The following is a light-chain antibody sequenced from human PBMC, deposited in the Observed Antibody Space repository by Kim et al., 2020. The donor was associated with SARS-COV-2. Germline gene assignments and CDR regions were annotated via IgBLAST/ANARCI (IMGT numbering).Light chain of an antibody. Sequence: SSELTQDPAVSVALGQTVRITCQGDSLRKYYTTWYQQKARQAPVLVFYAKDKRPSGVPDRFSGSTSGNTASLTITGAQAADEADNYCTSRDSRGKVVFGGGTKVTVL. CDR2: AKD. CDR1: SLRKYY. J-gene: IGLJ2*01. CDR3: TSRDSRGKVV. V-gene: IGLV3-19*01.